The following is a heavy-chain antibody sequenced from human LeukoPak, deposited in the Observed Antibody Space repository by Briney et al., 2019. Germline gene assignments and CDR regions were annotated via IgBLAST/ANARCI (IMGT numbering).Heavy chain of an antibody. CDR2: IRYDGSNK. CDR1: GFTFSSYG. J-gene: IGHJ6*03. V-gene: IGHV3-30*02. CDR3: AKVHSSSSGYMDV. D-gene: IGHD6-6*01. Sequence: GGSLRLSCAASGFTFSSYGMHWVRHAPGKGLEWVAFIRYDGSNKYYADSVKGRFTISRDNSKNTLYLQMNSLRAEDTAVYYCAKVHSSSSGYMDVWGKGTTVTVSS.